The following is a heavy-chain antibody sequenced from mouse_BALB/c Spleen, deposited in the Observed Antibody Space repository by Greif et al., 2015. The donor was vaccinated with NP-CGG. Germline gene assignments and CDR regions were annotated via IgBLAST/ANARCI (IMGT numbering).Heavy chain of an antibody. Sequence: QVQLQQSGAELARPGASVKMSCKASGYTFTSYTMHWVKQRPGQGLEWIGYINPSSGYTNYNQKFKDKATLTADKSSSTAYTQLSSLTSEDSAVYYWARWGKTWDGFAYWGQGTLVTVSA. CDR1: GYTFTSYT. CDR3: ARWGKTWDGFAY. CDR2: INPSSGYT. V-gene: IGHV1-4*01. D-gene: IGHD4-1*01. J-gene: IGHJ3*01.